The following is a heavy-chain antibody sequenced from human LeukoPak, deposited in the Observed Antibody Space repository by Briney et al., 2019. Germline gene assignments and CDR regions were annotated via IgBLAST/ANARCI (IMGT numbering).Heavy chain of an antibody. J-gene: IGHJ4*02. CDR2: ISYDGSNK. D-gene: IGHD4-11*01. CDR3: ARGRMTTVTTPTYYFDY. V-gene: IGHV3-30*01. Sequence: GGSLRLSCAASGFTFSSYAMHWVRQAPGKGLEWVAVISYDGSNKYYADSVKGRFTISRDNSKNTLYLQMNSLRAEDTAVYYWARGRMTTVTTPTYYFDYWGQGTLVTVSS. CDR1: GFTFSSYA.